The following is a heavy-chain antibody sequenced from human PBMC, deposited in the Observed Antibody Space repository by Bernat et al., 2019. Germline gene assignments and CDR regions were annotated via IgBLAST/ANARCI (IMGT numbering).Heavy chain of an antibody. J-gene: IGHJ3*02. CDR2: IYYSGRT. D-gene: IGHD3-10*01. Sequence: QLQLQESGPGLVKPSETLSLTCTVSGGSISSSSYYWGWIRQPPGKGLEWIGSIYYSGRTYYNPSLKSRVTISVDTSKNQFSLKLSSVTAADTAVYYCARQEIIYYYGSGSPNHAFEIWGQGTMVTVSS. CDR1: GGSISSSSYY. V-gene: IGHV4-39*01. CDR3: ARQEIIYYYGSGSPNHAFEI.